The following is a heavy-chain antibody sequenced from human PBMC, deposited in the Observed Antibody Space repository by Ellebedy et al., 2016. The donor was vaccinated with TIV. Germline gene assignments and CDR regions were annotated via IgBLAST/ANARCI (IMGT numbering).Heavy chain of an antibody. CDR2: IIPIFGTA. CDR3: ARDPGEYCSSTSCYQSTAFDI. Sequence: AASVKVSCKASGGTFSSYAISWVRQAPGQGLEWMGGIIPIFGTANYAQKFQGRVTITADESTSTAYMELSSLRSEDTAVYYCARDPGEYCSSTSCYQSTAFDIWGQGTMVTVSS. D-gene: IGHD2-2*01. J-gene: IGHJ3*02. CDR1: GGTFSSYA. V-gene: IGHV1-69*13.